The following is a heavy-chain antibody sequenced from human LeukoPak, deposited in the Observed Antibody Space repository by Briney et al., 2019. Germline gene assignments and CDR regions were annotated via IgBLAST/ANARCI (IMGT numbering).Heavy chain of an antibody. CDR2: ISAYNGNT. J-gene: IGHJ1*01. V-gene: IGHV1-18*01. D-gene: IGHD3-22*01. Sequence: ASVKVSCKASGYSFTSNVISWVRQAPGQGLEWMGWISAYNGNTNSAQKFQGRVTMTRDTSIITAYMELSRLRSDDTAVYFCARGSYDSSDYEYFQHWGQGTLVTVSS. CDR1: GYSFTSNV. CDR3: ARGSYDSSDYEYFQH.